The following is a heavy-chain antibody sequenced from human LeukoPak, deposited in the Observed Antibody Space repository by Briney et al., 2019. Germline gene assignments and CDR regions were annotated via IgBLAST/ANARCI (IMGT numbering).Heavy chain of an antibody. CDR1: GASISSYY. Sequence: SETLSLTCTVSGASISSYYWSWIRQPPGKGLEWIGYIYSSGSTYFNPSLTSRVTISVDASRSRFSLSLTSVTAADTAVYYCARADYGGNSAAFAIWGQGTMVTVSS. V-gene: IGHV4-59*01. CDR2: IYSSGST. J-gene: IGHJ3*02. D-gene: IGHD4-23*01. CDR3: ARADYGGNSAAFAI.